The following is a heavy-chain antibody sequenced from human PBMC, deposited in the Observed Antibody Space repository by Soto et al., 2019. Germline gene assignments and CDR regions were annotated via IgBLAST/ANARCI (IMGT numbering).Heavy chain of an antibody. Sequence: GGSLRLSCAASGFTFSSYGMHWVRQAPGKGLEWVAVIWYDGSNKYYADSVKGRFTISRDNSKNTLYLQMNSLRAEDTAVYYCARAWTTVSYFDYWGQGTLVTVSS. CDR3: ARAWTTVSYFDY. D-gene: IGHD4-17*01. V-gene: IGHV3-33*01. CDR2: IWYDGSNK. CDR1: GFTFSSYG. J-gene: IGHJ4*02.